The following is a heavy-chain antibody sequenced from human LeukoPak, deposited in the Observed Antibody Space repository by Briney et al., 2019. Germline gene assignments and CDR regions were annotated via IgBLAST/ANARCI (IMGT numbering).Heavy chain of an antibody. D-gene: IGHD4-17*01. CDR1: GFTFTTYA. CDR2: ISYDGSNK. V-gene: IGHV3-30-3*01. CDR3: ARALSTTVTRNPNFDY. J-gene: IGHJ4*02. Sequence: GGSLRLSCAASGFTFTTYAMHWVRQAPGKGLEWVALISYDGSNKYYADSVKGRFTISRDNSKNTLYLQMNSLRAEDTSVYYCARALSTTVTRNPNFDYWGQGTLVTVSS.